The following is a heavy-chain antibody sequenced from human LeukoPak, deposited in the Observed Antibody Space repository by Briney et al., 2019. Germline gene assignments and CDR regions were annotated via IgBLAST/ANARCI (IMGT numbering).Heavy chain of an antibody. Sequence: PGGSLRLSCAASGFTLSRYRMNWVRQAPGKGLEWVSSISGSGDYIYYADSVKGRFTISRDNAKNSLYLQVNSLRAEDTAVYYCARDPYCSSTNCYADYWGQGTLVTVSS. D-gene: IGHD2-2*01. J-gene: IGHJ4*02. V-gene: IGHV3-21*01. CDR3: ARDPYCSSTNCYADY. CDR1: GFTLSRYR. CDR2: ISGSGDYI.